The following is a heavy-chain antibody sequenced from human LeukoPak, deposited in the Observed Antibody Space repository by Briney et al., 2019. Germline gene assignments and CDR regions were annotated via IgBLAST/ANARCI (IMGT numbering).Heavy chain of an antibody. J-gene: IGHJ3*02. CDR2: INPNSSGT. Sequence: ASVKVSCKASGYTFTGYYMHWVRQAPGQGLEWMGWINPNSSGTNYAQKFQGRVTMTRDTSISTAYMELSRLRSDDTAVYYCARGRGAYCGGDCYSLDAFDIWGQGTMVTVSS. CDR3: ARGRGAYCGGDCYSLDAFDI. D-gene: IGHD2-21*01. CDR1: GYTFTGYY. V-gene: IGHV1-2*02.